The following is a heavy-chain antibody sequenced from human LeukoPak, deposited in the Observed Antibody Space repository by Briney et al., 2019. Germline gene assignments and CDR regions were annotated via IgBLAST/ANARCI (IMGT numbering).Heavy chain of an antibody. D-gene: IGHD3-3*01. Sequence: GGSLRFSCAASGFTFNYYSMNWVRQAPGKGLEWVSYISSDSDTVFYADSVMGRFTISRDNGQNSLYLQMSSLRAEDTAVYFCARDKVRVGVGAFDYWGQGTLVTVSS. CDR1: GFTFNYYS. CDR3: ARDKVRVGVGAFDY. V-gene: IGHV3-48*01. CDR2: ISSDSDTV. J-gene: IGHJ4*02.